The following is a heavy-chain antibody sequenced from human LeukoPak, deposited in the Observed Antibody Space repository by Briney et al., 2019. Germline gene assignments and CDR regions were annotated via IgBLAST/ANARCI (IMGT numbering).Heavy chain of an antibody. J-gene: IGHJ6*02. Sequence: PGGSLRLSCAASGFTVSSNYMSWVRQAPGKGLEWVSVIFSGGTTYYADSVKGRFTISRDNSKNTLYLQMNSLRAEDTAVYYCAKDPIAVAGNNYYRMDVWGQATTVSVSS. V-gene: IGHV3-53*01. CDR1: GFTVSSNY. CDR2: IFSGGTT. CDR3: AKDPIAVAGNNYYRMDV. D-gene: IGHD6-19*01.